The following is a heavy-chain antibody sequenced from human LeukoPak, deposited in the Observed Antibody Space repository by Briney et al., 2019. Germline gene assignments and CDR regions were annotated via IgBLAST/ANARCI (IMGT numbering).Heavy chain of an antibody. CDR3: ARAEIQWLGPKRVFDY. V-gene: IGHV4-34*01. CDR1: GGSFSGYY. Sequence: SETLSFTCAVYGGSFSGYYWTWIRQPPGKGLEWIGEINHSGSTNYNPSLKSRVTISVDMSKNQFSLKLSSVTAADTAVYYCARAEIQWLGPKRVFDYWGQGTLVTVSS. D-gene: IGHD6-19*01. J-gene: IGHJ4*02. CDR2: INHSGST.